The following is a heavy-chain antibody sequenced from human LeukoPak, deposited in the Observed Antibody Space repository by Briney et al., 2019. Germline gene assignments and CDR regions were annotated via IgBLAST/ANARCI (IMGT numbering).Heavy chain of an antibody. CDR3: VKSVSVEVITDYFDY. CDR1: GFTFSSYA. J-gene: IGHJ4*02. V-gene: IGHV3-23*01. Sequence: GGSLRLSCAASGFTFSSYAMSWVRQAPGKGLEWVSAISGSGGSTYYADSVKGRFTISRDNSKNTLYLQMSSLRAEDTAVYYCVKSVSVEVITDYFDYWGQGTLVTVSS. D-gene: IGHD3-22*01. CDR2: ISGSGGST.